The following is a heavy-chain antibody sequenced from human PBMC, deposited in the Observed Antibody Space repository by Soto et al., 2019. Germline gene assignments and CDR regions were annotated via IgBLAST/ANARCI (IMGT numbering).Heavy chain of an antibody. Sequence: SETLSLTCTFSVASVSSGSYYCSWIRQPPWKGLEWIGYIYSSGSTNYNPSLKSRVTISVDTSKTQFSLKLSSVTAADTALYYCARVGHLWLLLDLGQGTLVNVS. CDR2: IYSSGST. V-gene: IGHV4-61*01. J-gene: IGHJ4*02. CDR1: VASVSSGSYY. CDR3: ARVGHLWLLLD. D-gene: IGHD5-18*01.